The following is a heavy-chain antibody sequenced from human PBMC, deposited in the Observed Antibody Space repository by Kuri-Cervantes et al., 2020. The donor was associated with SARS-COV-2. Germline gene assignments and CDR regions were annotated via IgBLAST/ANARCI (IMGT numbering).Heavy chain of an antibody. Sequence: WVRQAPGEGLEWVAVIYSGGSTYYADSVKGRFTISRDNSKNTLYLQMNSLRAEDTAVYYCARDPDYYDSSAFDYLGQGTLVTVSS. CDR2: IYSGGST. V-gene: IGHV3-53*05. CDR3: ARDPDYYDSSAFDY. J-gene: IGHJ4*02. D-gene: IGHD3-22*01.